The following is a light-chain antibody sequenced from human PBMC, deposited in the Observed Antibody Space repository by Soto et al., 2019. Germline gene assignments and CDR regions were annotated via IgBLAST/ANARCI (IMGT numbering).Light chain of an antibody. CDR2: AAS. Sequence: DIHLTQSPSFLSASVGYRFTITCRASQDISDYLAWYQQRPVKAPKLLXYAASTLQSGVPSRFSGSGSGTDFTLTISSLQHEDFANYYCQQSYSTHPITLGQGTRLEIK. CDR3: QQSYSTHPIT. J-gene: IGKJ5*01. V-gene: IGKV1-39*01. CDR1: QDISDY.